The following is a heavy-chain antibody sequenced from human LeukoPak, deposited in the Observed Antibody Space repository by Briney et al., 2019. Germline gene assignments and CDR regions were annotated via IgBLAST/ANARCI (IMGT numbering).Heavy chain of an antibody. J-gene: IGHJ3*02. CDR2: INPNSGGT. CDR1: GYTFTGYY. V-gene: IGHV1-2*02. CDR3: ARDSIVGATHDAFDI. D-gene: IGHD1-26*01. Sequence: ASVKVSCKASGYTFTGYYMHWVRQAPGQGLEWMGWINPNSGGTNYAQKFQGRVTMTRDTSISTAYMELSRLRSDDTAVHYCARDSIVGATHDAFDIWGQGTMVTVSS.